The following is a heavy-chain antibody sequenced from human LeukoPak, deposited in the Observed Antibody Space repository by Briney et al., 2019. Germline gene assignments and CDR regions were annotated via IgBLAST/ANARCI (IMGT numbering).Heavy chain of an antibody. D-gene: IGHD5-18*01. CDR2: INSDGSAT. CDR3: ARGGITSMDDC. V-gene: IGHV3-74*01. J-gene: IGHJ4*02. CDR1: GFTFSNYW. Sequence: TGGSLSLSCAASGFTFSNYWMHWVRQAPGKGLVWVSRINSDGSATTYADSVKGRFTISRDNARTTLYLQMDSLRAEDTAVYYCARGGITSMDDCWGQGTLVTVSS.